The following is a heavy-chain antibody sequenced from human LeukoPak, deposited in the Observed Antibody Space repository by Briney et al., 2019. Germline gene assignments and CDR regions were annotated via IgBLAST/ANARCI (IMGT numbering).Heavy chain of an antibody. D-gene: IGHD3-10*01. V-gene: IGHV1-24*01. Sequence: GASVKVSCKVSGYTLTELSMHWVRQAPGKGLEWMGGFDPEDGETIYAQKFQGRVTMTEDTSTDTAYMELSSLRSEDTAVYYCATGTITMVRGVNHNWFDPWGQGTLVTVSS. CDR3: ATGTITMVRGVNHNWFDP. CDR1: GYTLTELS. CDR2: FDPEDGET. J-gene: IGHJ5*02.